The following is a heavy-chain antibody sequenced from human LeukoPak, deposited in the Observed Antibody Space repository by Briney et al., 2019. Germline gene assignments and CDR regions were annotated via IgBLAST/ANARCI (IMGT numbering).Heavy chain of an antibody. D-gene: IGHD3-3*01. CDR3: TTSRWSEGGGDN. CDR1: GFTFTSYS. CDR2: ISGSGGST. Sequence: GGSLRLSCAASGFTFTSYSMTWVRQAPGKGLEWVSFISGSGGSTYYADSVKGRFTISRDNSRNTLYLQMNSLRAEDTAVYYCTTSRWSEGGGDNWGQGTQVTVSS. J-gene: IGHJ4*02. V-gene: IGHV3-23*01.